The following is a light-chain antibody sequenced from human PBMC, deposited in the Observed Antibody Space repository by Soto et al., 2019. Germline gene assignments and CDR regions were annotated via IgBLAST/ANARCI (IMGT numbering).Light chain of an antibody. CDR1: SSDIGDYNY. J-gene: IGLJ1*01. CDR2: DVS. Sequence: QSVLTPPASVSGSPGQSIPISCVGTSSDIGDYNYVSWYQQHPGKVPKVIIYDVSNRPSGVSYRFSGSKSGNTASLTVSGLQAEDEADYYCCSYTRSGTLIFGTGTKVTVL. V-gene: IGLV2-14*01. CDR3: CSYTRSGTLI.